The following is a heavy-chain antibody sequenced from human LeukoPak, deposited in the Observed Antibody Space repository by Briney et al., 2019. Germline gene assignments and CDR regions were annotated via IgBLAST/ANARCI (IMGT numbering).Heavy chain of an antibody. CDR3: ARDLEMATIKYYFDY. V-gene: IGHV1-69*13. J-gene: IGHJ4*02. D-gene: IGHD5-24*01. CDR1: GGTFSSYA. Sequence: SVKVSCKASGGTFSSYAISWVRQAPGQGLEWMGGIIPIFGTANYAQKFQGRVTITADESTSTAYMELSSLRSEDTAVYYCARDLEMATIKYYFDYWGQGTLVTVSS. CDR2: IIPIFGTA.